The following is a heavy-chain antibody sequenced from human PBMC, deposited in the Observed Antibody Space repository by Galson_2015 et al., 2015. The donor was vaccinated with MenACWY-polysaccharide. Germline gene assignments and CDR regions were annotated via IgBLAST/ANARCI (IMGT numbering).Heavy chain of an antibody. CDR3: ARDYCSRTSCYGMDV. D-gene: IGHD2-2*01. CDR2: ISYDGSNK. J-gene: IGHJ6*02. V-gene: IGHV3-30-3*01. Sequence: SLRLSCAASGFTFSSYAMHWVRQAPGKGLEWVAVISYDGSNKYYADSVKGRFTISRDNPKNTLYLQMNSLRAEDTALYYCARDYCSRTSCYGMDVWGQGTTVTVSS. CDR1: GFTFSSYA.